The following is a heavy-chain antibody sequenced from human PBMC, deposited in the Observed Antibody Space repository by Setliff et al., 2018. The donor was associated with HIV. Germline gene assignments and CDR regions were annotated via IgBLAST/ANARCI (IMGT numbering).Heavy chain of an antibody. Sequence: SETLSLTCAVSGYSISSGYYWGWIRQPPGKGLEWVGSIYHTGSTYYKPSLKSRVTISVDTSKNQFSLRLSSVAAGDTAVYYCARRSITIFGAPGAFDIWGQGTMVTVSS. J-gene: IGHJ3*02. D-gene: IGHD3-3*01. CDR1: GYSISSGYY. V-gene: IGHV4-38-2*01. CDR3: ARRSITIFGAPGAFDI. CDR2: IYHTGST.